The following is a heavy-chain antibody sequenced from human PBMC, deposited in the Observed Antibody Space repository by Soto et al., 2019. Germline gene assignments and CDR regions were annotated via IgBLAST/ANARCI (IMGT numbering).Heavy chain of an antibody. CDR2: ISYDGYNT. V-gene: IGHV3-30-3*01. CDR3: ARVNPGNNLYYCYGWDV. Sequence: QVHLVESGGSVVQPGRSLRLSCAASGFTFDTFAIHWVRQTPGKVLEWVALISYDGYNTYYADSVKGRFTISRDNSKNTLYLQMTSLRPDDTGVYYCARVNPGNNLYYCYGWDVWGQGTSVTVSS. CDR1: GFTFDTFA. D-gene: IGHD1-1*01. J-gene: IGHJ6*02.